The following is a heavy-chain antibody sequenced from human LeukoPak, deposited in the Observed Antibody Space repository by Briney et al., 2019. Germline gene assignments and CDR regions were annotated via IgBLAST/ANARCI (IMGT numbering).Heavy chain of an antibody. CDR3: ARDAGYSSSVDY. J-gene: IGHJ4*02. D-gene: IGHD6-13*01. V-gene: IGHV3-66*01. CDR2: IYSGGST. CDR1: GFTVSSNY. Sequence: GGSLRLSCAASGFTVSSNYMCWVRQAPGKGLEWVSVIYSGGSTYYADSVKGRFTISRDNSKNTLYLQMNSLRAEDTAVYYCARDAGYSSSVDYWGQGTLVTVSS.